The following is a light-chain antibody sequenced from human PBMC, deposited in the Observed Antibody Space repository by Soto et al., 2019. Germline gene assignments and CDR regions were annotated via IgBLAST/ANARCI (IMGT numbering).Light chain of an antibody. V-gene: IGKV3-20*01. Sequence: EIVLTQSPGTLSLSPGERATLSCRASESVSSSHLAWYQQKPGQAPRLLIYGASSRATGIPDRFSGSGSGTDFTLTISRLEPEDFAVYYCQHYGSSRSTFGQGTRLESK. CDR2: GAS. CDR1: ESVSSSH. CDR3: QHYGSSRST. J-gene: IGKJ5*01.